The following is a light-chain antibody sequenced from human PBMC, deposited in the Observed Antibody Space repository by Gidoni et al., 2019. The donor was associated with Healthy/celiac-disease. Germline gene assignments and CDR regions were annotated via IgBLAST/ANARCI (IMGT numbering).Light chain of an antibody. CDR2: AAS. CDR1: QSISSY. Sequence: DTQMTQSPSSLSVSVGDRVTITCRASQSISSYLNWYQQKPGKAPKLLIYAASSLQSGVPSRFSGSGSGTDSTLTISSLQPEDFATYYCQQSYSTPRTFGQGTKMEIK. V-gene: IGKV1-39*01. J-gene: IGKJ1*01. CDR3: QQSYSTPRT.